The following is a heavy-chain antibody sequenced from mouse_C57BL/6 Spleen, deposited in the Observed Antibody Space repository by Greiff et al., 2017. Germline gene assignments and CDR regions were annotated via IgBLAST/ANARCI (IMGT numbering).Heavy chain of an antibody. Sequence: VQLQQSGPELVKPGASVKLSCKASGYTFTDYDMDWVKQSPGKGLEWIGDIYPNNGDTNYKQKFKGKATLTVDKSSSTAYMALRSLTSEDPAVYSCARADITSEVAGAMDYGGQGTSVTVSS. CDR3: ARADITSEVAGAMDY. CDR1: GYTFTDYD. J-gene: IGHJ4*01. CDR2: IYPNNGDT. V-gene: IGHV1-18*01. D-gene: IGHD1-1*01.